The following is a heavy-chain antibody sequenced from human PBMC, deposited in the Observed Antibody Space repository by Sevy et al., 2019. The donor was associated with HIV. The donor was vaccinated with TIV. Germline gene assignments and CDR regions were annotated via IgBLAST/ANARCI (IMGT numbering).Heavy chain of an antibody. CDR3: TRDRSYGYFDS. V-gene: IGHV3-7*01. CDR2: IKEDGSEM. Sequence: GGSLRLSCSASGFTDDLWMSWVRQAPGKALEWVANIKEDGSEMFYVDSVEGRFIISRDNAKNSIDLQMNTLRVEDTAVYYCTRDRSYGYFDSWGQGTLVTVSS. D-gene: IGHD5-18*01. CDR1: GFTDDLW. J-gene: IGHJ4*02.